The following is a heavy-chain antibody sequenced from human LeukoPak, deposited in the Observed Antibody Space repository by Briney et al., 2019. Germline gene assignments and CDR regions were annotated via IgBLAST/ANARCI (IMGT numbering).Heavy chain of an antibody. D-gene: IGHD3-22*01. Sequence: PSETLSLTCAVYGGSFSGYYWSWTRQPPGKGLEWIGEINHSGSTNYNPSLKSRVTISVDTSKNQFSLKLSSVTAADTAVYYCARGRSGYYRRAFDIWGQGTMVTVSS. CDR1: GGSFSGYY. J-gene: IGHJ3*02. CDR2: INHSGST. V-gene: IGHV4-34*01. CDR3: ARGRSGYYRRAFDI.